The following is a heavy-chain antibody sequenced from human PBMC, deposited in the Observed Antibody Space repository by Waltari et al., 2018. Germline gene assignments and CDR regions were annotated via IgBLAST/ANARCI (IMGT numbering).Heavy chain of an antibody. Sequence: QVQLVQSGAEVKKPGASVKVSCKASGYTFTSYYMHWVRQAPGQGLEWMGRINPNSGGTNYAQKFQGRVTMTRDTSISTAYMELSRLRSDDTAVYYCARPQDVSSWYAFDIWGQGTMVTVSS. D-gene: IGHD6-13*01. CDR1: GYTFTSYY. J-gene: IGHJ3*02. V-gene: IGHV1-2*06. CDR2: INPNSGGT. CDR3: ARPQDVSSWYAFDI.